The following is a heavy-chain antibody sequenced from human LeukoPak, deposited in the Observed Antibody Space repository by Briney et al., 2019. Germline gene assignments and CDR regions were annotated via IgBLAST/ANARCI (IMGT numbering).Heavy chain of an antibody. CDR1: GYTFTSYY. D-gene: IGHD2-15*01. Sequence: ASVKVSCKASGYTFTSYYMHWVRRAPGQGLEWMGIINPSGGSTSYAQKFQGRVTMTRDTSTSTVYMELSSLRSEDTAVYYCARDEIYCSGGSCYSFDYWGQGTLVTDSS. V-gene: IGHV1-46*01. CDR2: INPSGGST. CDR3: ARDEIYCSGGSCYSFDY. J-gene: IGHJ4*02.